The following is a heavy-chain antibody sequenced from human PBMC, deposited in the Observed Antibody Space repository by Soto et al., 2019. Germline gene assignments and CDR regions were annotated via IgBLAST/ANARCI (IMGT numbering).Heavy chain of an antibody. CDR3: ARGTHKLL. D-gene: IGHD2-15*01. Sequence: TSETLSLTCAVYGGSFSGYYWSWIRQPPGKGLEWIGEINHSGSTNYNPSLKSRVTISVDTSKNQFSLKLSSVTAADTAVYYCARGTHKLLWGQGTLVTVSS. CDR2: INHSGST. V-gene: IGHV4-34*01. J-gene: IGHJ4*02. CDR1: GGSFSGYY.